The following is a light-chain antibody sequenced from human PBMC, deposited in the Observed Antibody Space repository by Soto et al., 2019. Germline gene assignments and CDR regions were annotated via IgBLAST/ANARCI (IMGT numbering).Light chain of an antibody. V-gene: IGKV3-20*01. CDR1: QSVSNSY. CDR3: QHYGSSWT. CDR2: GAS. Sequence: EIVLTQSPGTLSLSPGERATFSCRASQSVSNSYIAWYQQKRGQAPRRLIYGASIRATGIPDRFSGSGSGTDFTLTISRLESEDFAVYYCQHYGSSWTFGQGTKVDIK. J-gene: IGKJ1*01.